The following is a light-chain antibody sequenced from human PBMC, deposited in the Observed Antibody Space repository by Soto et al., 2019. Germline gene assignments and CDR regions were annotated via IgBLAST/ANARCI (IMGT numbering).Light chain of an antibody. V-gene: IGKV1-6*01. CDR1: QGIGND. CDR2: AAS. Sequence: AIQMTQSPSSLSASLGDRVTITCRASQGIGNDLGWYQQKPGNAPRLLIYAASTSQSGVPSRFSGSGSGTDFTLTISRLQPEDSATYYCLQDYNFPWTFGQGTKVEIK. J-gene: IGKJ1*01. CDR3: LQDYNFPWT.